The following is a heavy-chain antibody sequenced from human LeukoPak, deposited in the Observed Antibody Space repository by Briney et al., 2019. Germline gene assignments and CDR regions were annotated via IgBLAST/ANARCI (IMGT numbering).Heavy chain of an antibody. V-gene: IGHV4-4*07. CDR1: GGSISSYY. J-gene: IGHJ4*02. Sequence: SETLSLTCTVSGGSISSYYWSWIRQPAGKGLEWIGRIYSSGSTNYNPSLKSRVTMSLDTSKNQFSLKLSSVTAADTAVYYCARQIAVAGKAEFDFWGQGTLVTVSS. CDR3: ARQIAVAGKAEFDF. CDR2: IYSSGST. D-gene: IGHD6-19*01.